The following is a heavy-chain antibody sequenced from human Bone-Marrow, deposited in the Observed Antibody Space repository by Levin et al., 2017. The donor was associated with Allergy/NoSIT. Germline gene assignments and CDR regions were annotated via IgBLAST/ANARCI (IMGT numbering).Heavy chain of an antibody. CDR2: ISSSSSYI. CDR1: GFTFTTSS. V-gene: IGHV3-21*01. CDR3: ARGLGINTWLDF. J-gene: IGHJ4*02. D-gene: IGHD7-27*01. Sequence: AGGSLRLSCAASGFTFTTSSMNWVRQAPGKGLQWVSYISSSSSYIYYADSVKGRFTVSRDNAKNSLYLQMDGLRGEDTAVYYCARGLGINTWLDFWGQGTLVTVSS.